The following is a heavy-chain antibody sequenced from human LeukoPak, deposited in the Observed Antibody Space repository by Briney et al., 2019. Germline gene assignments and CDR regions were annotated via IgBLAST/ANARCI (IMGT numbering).Heavy chain of an antibody. V-gene: IGHV3-30*01. J-gene: IGHJ3*02. Sequence: PGGSLRLSCAASGFTFSSYAMHWVRQAPGKGLEWVAVISYDESNKYYADSVKGRFTTSRDNSKNTLYLQMNSLRAEDTAVYYCARDAAFDIWGQGTMVTVSS. CDR2: ISYDESNK. CDR1: GFTFSSYA. CDR3: ARDAAFDI.